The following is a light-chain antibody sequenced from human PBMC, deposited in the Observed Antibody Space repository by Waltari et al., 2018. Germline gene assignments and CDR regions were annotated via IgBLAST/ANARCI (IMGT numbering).Light chain of an antibody. CDR1: SSDVGIYDY. V-gene: IGLV2-8*01. Sequence: QSALTQPPSASGSPGQSVTTSCIGTSSDVGIYDYVSWYQQRPGKAPKLIIYAVTVRHSGVAARFSCSQSGNTASLTVFGRQTEDEGTYCCGSYAGSKILLFGGGTELTVI. J-gene: IGLJ3*02. CDR2: AVT. CDR3: GSYAGSKILL.